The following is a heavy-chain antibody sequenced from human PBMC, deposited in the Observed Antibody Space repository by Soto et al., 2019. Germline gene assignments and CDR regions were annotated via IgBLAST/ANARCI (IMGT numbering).Heavy chain of an antibody. CDR3: ARFMAGAGDYYYYGMDV. Sequence: GSLRLSCAASGFTFDDYGMSWVRQAPGKGLEWVSGINWNGGSTGYADSVKGRFTISRDNAKNSLYLQMNSLRAEDTALYYCARFMAGAGDYYYYGMDVWGKGTTVTVPS. CDR1: GFTFDDYG. CDR2: INWNGGST. J-gene: IGHJ6*04. V-gene: IGHV3-20*04.